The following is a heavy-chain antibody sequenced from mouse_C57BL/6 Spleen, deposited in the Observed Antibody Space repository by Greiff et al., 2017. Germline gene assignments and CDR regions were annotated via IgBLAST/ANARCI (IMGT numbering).Heavy chain of an antibody. D-gene: IGHD4-1*01. CDR1: GYAFTNYL. CDR3: ARLGAY. V-gene: IGHV1-54*01. J-gene: IGHJ3*01. CDR2: LNPGSGGT. Sequence: VQLQQSGAELVRPGTSVKVSCKASGYAFTNYLIEWVKQRPGQGLEWIGVLNPGSGGTNYNEKFKGKATLTADKSSSTAYMQLSSLTSEDSAVYFCARLGAYWGQGTLVTVSA.